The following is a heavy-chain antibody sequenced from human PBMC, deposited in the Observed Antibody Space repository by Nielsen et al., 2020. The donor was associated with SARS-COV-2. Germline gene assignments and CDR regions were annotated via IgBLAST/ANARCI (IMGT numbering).Heavy chain of an antibody. V-gene: IGHV3-9*01. CDR2: ISWNSGSI. D-gene: IGHD1-26*01. CDR1: GFTFDDYA. J-gene: IGHJ6*02. Sequence: SLKISCAASGFTFDDYAMHWVRQAPGKGLEWVSGISWNSGSIGYADSVKGRFTISRDNAKNSLYLQMNSLRAEDTALYYCAKLSSGSYYDYYYGMDVWGQGTTVTVSS. CDR3: AKLSSGSYYDYYYGMDV.